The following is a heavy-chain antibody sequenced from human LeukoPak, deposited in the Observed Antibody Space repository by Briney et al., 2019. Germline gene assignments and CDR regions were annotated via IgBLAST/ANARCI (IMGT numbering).Heavy chain of an antibody. V-gene: IGHV3-30*18. Sequence: GGSLRLSCAASGFTFSSYAMHWVRQSLGKGLEWVAVMSYDGFNKYYADSVKGRLTISRDNSKNTLYLQMNSLRAEDTAVYYCAKTKGYSYGYYFDYWGQGTLVTVSS. CDR3: AKTKGYSYGYYFDY. D-gene: IGHD5-18*01. J-gene: IGHJ4*02. CDR1: GFTFSSYA. CDR2: MSYDGFNK.